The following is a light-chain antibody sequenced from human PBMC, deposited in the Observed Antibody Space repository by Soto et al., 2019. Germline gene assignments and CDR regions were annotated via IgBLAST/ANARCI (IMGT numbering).Light chain of an antibody. CDR2: GAS. CDR1: QSVSGSY. CDR3: LQYGSSPPAYT. V-gene: IGKV3-20*01. Sequence: ESVLTQSPGTLSLSPGDRATLSCRASQSVSGSYLAWYQQKPGQAPRLLIYGASSRATGIPDRFSGSGSGTDFTLTINRLEPDDFAVYYCLQYGSSPPAYTFGQGTKLEIK. J-gene: IGKJ2*01.